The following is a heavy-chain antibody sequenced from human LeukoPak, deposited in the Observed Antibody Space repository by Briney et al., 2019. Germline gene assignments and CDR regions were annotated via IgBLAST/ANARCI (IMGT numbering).Heavy chain of an antibody. CDR3: AKDPIPGRIAAAGTGWFDY. CDR1: GFTFSSYG. V-gene: IGHV3-30*18. CDR2: ISFDGSNK. J-gene: IGHJ5*01. D-gene: IGHD6-13*01. Sequence: GRSLRLSCAASGFTFSSYGMHWVRQAPGKGLEWVAVISFDGSNKYCSDSVKGRFTISRDNSKNTLYLQMNSLRTEDTAVYYCAKDPIPGRIAAAGTGWFDYWGQGTLVTVSS.